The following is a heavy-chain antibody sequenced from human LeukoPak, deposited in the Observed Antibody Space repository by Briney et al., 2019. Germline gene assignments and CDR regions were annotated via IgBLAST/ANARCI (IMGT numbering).Heavy chain of an antibody. Sequence: ASVKVSCKASGYTFTSYGITWVRQASGQGLEWMGWTSAYHGNTNYAQKLQGRVTMTTDTSTSTAFMELRSLRSDDTAVYYCARTPYYEGAEYFQHWGQGTLVTVSS. D-gene: IGHD3-22*01. CDR3: ARTPYYEGAEYFQH. V-gene: IGHV1-18*01. CDR2: TSAYHGNT. CDR1: GYTFTSYG. J-gene: IGHJ1*01.